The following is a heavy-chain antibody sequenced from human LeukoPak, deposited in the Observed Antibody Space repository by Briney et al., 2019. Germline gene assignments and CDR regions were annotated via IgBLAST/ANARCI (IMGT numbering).Heavy chain of an antibody. CDR1: GLTFSSYS. D-gene: IGHD6-6*01. CDR3: ARDLGYVSSSPAKGMDV. J-gene: IGHJ6*02. V-gene: IGHV3-21*01. CDR2: ISSSSSYI. Sequence: GGSLRLSCAASGLTFSSYSMNWVRQAPGKGLEWVSSISSSSSYIYYADSVKGRFTISRDNAKNSLCLQMNSLRAEDTAVYYCARDLGYVSSSPAKGMDVWGQGTTVTVSS.